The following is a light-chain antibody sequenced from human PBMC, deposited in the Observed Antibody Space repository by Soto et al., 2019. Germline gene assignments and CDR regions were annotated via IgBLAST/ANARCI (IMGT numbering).Light chain of an antibody. J-gene: IGLJ3*02. V-gene: IGLV2-8*01. CDR1: SSDVGGYNY. CDR3: NSYAGSNNCV. CDR2: EVS. Sequence: QSALTQLPSASGSPGQSVTISCTGTSSDVGGYNYVSWYQKHPGKAPKLMIYEVSKRPSGVPDRFSGSKSGNTASLTVSGLQAEDEADYYCNSYAGSNNCVFGGGTKLTVL.